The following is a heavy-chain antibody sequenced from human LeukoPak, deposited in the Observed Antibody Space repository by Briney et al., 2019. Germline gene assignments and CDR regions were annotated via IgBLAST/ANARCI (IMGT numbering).Heavy chain of an antibody. J-gene: IGHJ5*02. CDR3: ASAKGPGAHYNWFDP. D-gene: IGHD4/OR15-4a*01. CDR2: IYNSGST. CDR1: GASISSGDYY. Sequence: ASETLSLTCTVSGASISSGDYYWSWLRQPPGKGLEWIGYIYNSGSTFYNPSLKRRLPISVDTSKKQFSLKLRSVAAADTAVYYCASAKGPGAHYNWFDPWGQGTLVTVSS. V-gene: IGHV4-30-4*01.